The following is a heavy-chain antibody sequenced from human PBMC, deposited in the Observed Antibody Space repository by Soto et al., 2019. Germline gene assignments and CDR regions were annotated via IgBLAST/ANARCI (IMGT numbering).Heavy chain of an antibody. CDR2: IWYDGSNK. J-gene: IGHJ1*01. V-gene: IGHV3-33*01. CDR1: GFTFSSYG. CDR3: AREGIAAAPWHFQH. D-gene: IGHD6-13*01. Sequence: GGSLRLSCAASGFTFSSYGMHWVRQAPGRGLEWVAVIWYDGSNKYYADSVKGRFTISRDNSKNTLYLQMNSLRAEDTAVYYCAREGIAAAPWHFQHWGQGTLVTVSS.